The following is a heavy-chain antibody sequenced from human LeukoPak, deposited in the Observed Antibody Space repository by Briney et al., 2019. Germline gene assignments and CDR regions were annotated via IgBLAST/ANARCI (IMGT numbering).Heavy chain of an antibody. CDR1: GGSIRSSSW. Sequence: SGTLSLTCTVSGGSIRSSSWWSWVRQPPGKGLECIGETYHSGTTNYNPSLRSRVTISVDESKNQFSLKLNSVTAADTAVYYCARDSIHRRTTPFDYWGQGTLVTVSS. CDR3: ARDSIHRRTTPFDY. CDR2: TYHSGTT. D-gene: IGHD1-7*01. J-gene: IGHJ4*02. V-gene: IGHV4-4*02.